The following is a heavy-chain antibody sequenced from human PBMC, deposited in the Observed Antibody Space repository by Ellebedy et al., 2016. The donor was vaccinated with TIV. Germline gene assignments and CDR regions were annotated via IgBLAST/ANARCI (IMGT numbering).Heavy chain of an antibody. CDR3: ARGTTTVTTSNWYFDL. Sequence: GGSLRLXXAASGFTFSSYSMNWVRQAPGKGLEWVSSITSSSSYIDYADSVKGRFTISRDNAKNSLYLQMNSLRAEDTAVYYCARGTTTVTTSNWYFDLWGRGTLVTVSS. CDR2: ITSSSSYI. CDR1: GFTFSSYS. D-gene: IGHD4-17*01. V-gene: IGHV3-21*01. J-gene: IGHJ2*01.